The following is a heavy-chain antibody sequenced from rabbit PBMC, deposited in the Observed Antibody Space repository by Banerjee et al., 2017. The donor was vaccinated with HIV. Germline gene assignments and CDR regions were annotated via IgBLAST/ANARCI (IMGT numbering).Heavy chain of an antibody. D-gene: IGHD4-1*01. CDR3: ARDLAGVIGWNFNL. V-gene: IGHV1S45*01. CDR1: GFDFSTNT. CDR2: INTGSGST. J-gene: IGHJ4*01. Sequence: QEQLEESGGDLVKPGASLTLTCTASGFDFSTNTMCWVRQAPGKGLEWIGCINTGSGSTYYASWAKGRFTISKTSSTTVTLQMTSLTAADTATYFCARDLAGVIGWNFNLWGPGTLVTVS.